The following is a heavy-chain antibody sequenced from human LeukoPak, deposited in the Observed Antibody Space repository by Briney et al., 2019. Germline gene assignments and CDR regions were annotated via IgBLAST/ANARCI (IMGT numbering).Heavy chain of an antibody. CDR3: ARGTGGRRITMVRGVITPAHLSLDY. CDR1: GGSISSSSYY. D-gene: IGHD3-10*01. V-gene: IGHV4-39*07. Sequence: SETLSLTCTVSGGSISSSSYYWGWIRQPPGKGLEWIGRIYSSGSTNYNPSLKSRVTISVDTSKNQFSLKLSSVTAADTAVYYCARGTGGRRITMVRGVITPAHLSLDYWGQGTLVTVSS. CDR2: IYSSGST. J-gene: IGHJ4*02.